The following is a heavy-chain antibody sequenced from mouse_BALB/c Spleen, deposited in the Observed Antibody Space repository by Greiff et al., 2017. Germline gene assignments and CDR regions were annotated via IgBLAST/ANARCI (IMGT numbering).Heavy chain of an antibody. CDR1: GFNIKDTY. J-gene: IGHJ4*01. Sequence: VQLKQSGAELVKPGASVKLSCTASGFNIKDTYMHWVKQRPEQGLEWIGRIDPANGNTKYDPKFQGKATITADTSSNTAYLQLSSLTSEDTAVYYCAPYGNYLSMDYWGQGTSVTVSS. CDR2: IDPANGNT. D-gene: IGHD2-10*02. V-gene: IGHV14-3*02. CDR3: APYGNYLSMDY.